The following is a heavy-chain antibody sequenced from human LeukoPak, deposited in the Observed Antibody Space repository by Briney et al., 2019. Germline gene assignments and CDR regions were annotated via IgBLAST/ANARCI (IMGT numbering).Heavy chain of an antibody. CDR2: IYTNGNT. Sequence: TETLSLTCTVSGDSINSYYWNWIRQPAGKGLEWIGRIYTNGNTNYNPSLKSRVTMSIDMSRNQFSLTLTSLTAADTAVYYCASVKTYGSDAYDMWGQGIMVTVSS. CDR3: ASVKTYGSDAYDM. CDR1: GDSINSYY. J-gene: IGHJ3*02. V-gene: IGHV4-4*07. D-gene: IGHD3-10*01.